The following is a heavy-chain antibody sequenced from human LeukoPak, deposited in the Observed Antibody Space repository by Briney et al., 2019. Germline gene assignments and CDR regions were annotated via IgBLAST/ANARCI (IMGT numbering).Heavy chain of an antibody. J-gene: IGHJ4*02. CDR1: GFAFNKYY. V-gene: IGHV3-7*01. CDR3: AKDGDGDSEHPYDY. Sequence: PGGSLRLSCAASGFAFNKYYMSWVRQVPGKGLEWVAMMNQDGSANYYMDSVKGRFTILRDNMKRSVYLQMNSLRAEDTAIYYCAKDGDGDSEHPYDYWGQGTQVTVSS. CDR2: MNQDGSAN. D-gene: IGHD5-24*01.